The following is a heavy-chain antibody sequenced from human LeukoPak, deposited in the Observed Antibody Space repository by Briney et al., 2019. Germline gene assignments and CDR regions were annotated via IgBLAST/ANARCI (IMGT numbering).Heavy chain of an antibody. Sequence: GGSLRLSCAASGFTFSRSAMDWVRLAPGKGLESVPLMWSDGHNKYYADSMKGRFIVSRDSSKNTLFLQMSSLRAEDTAVYYCAKRFPYGGYADTIEWGQGTLVTVSS. D-gene: IGHD5-12*01. CDR2: MWSDGHNK. CDR3: AKRFPYGGYADTIE. V-gene: IGHV3-33*06. J-gene: IGHJ4*02. CDR1: GFTFSRSA.